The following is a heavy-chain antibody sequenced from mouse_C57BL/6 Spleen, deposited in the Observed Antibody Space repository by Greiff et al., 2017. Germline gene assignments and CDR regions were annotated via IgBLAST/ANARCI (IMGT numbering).Heavy chain of an antibody. D-gene: IGHD4-1*01. J-gene: IGHJ3*01. Sequence: DVKLQESGPGMVKPSQSLSLTCTVTGYSITSGYDWHWIRHFPGNKLEWMGYISYSGSTNYNPSLKSRISITHDTSKNHFFLKLNSVTTEDTATYYCARGTGTAWFAYWGQGTLVTVSA. V-gene: IGHV3-1*01. CDR2: ISYSGST. CDR3: ARGTGTAWFAY. CDR1: GYSITSGYD.